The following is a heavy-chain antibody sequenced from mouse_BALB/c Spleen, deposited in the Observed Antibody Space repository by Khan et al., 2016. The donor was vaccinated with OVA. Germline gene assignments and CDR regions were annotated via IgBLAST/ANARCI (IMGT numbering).Heavy chain of an antibody. V-gene: IGHV5-17*02. CDR3: ATSYFYGYYFDY. D-gene: IGHD1-1*01. Sequence: EVQLQESGGGLVQPGGSRKLSCAASGFTFSNYGMHWVRQAPEKGLERVAFISGDTSTIYYADTVKGRFTISRDNPKNTLFLQMTSLMSEDTARYYCATSYFYGYYFDYWGPGTTLTVSS. CDR2: ISGDTSTI. J-gene: IGHJ2*01. CDR1: GFTFSNYG.